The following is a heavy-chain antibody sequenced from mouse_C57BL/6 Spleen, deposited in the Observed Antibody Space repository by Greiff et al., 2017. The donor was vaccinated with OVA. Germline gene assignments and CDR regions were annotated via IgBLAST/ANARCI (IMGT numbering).Heavy chain of an antibody. D-gene: IGHD3-1*01. CDR2: INPGSGGT. CDR1: GYAFTNYL. V-gene: IGHV1-54*01. Sequence: QVQLKESGAELVRPGTSVKVSCKASGYAFTNYLIEWVKQRPGQGLEWIGVINPGSGGTNYNEQFKGKATLTADKSSSTAYMQLSSLTTEDSAVYFCARSGGYYFDYWGQGTTLTVSS. CDR3: ARSGGYYFDY. J-gene: IGHJ2*01.